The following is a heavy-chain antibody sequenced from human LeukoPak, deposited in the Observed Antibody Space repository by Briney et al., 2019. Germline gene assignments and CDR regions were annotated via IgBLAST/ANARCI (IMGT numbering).Heavy chain of an antibody. CDR3: TTDLDVVVVAATHEHWFDP. V-gene: IGHV3-15*01. J-gene: IGHJ5*02. CDR2: IKSKTDGGTT. Sequence: GGSLRLSCAASGFTFSNTWVSWVRQAPGKGLEWVGRIKSKTDGGTTDYAAPVKGRFTISRDDSKNTLYLQMNSLKTEDTAVYYCTTDLDVVVVAATHEHWFDPWGQGTLVTVSS. D-gene: IGHD2-15*01. CDR1: GFTFSNTW.